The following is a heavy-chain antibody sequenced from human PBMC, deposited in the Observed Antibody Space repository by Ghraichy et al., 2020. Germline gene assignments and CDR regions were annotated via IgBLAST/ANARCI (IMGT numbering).Heavy chain of an antibody. CDR3: ARDPTLVRLNYDFWSGYSGYFDY. CDR2: ISSSGSTI. J-gene: IGHJ4*02. CDR1: GFTFSSYE. V-gene: IGHV3-48*03. Sequence: GGSLRLSCAASGFTFSSYEMNWVRQAPGKGLEWVSYISSSGSTIYYADSVKGRFTISRDNAKNSLYLQMNSLRAEDTAVYYCARDPTLVRLNYDFWSGYSGYFDYWGQGTLVTVSS. D-gene: IGHD3-3*01.